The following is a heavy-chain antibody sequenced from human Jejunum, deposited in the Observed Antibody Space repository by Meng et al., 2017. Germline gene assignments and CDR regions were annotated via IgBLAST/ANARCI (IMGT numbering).Heavy chain of an antibody. D-gene: IGHD3-22*01. CDR2: IYYSGST. CDR1: GGSVSSGSYY. Sequence: GSLRLSCTVSGGSVSSGSYYWSWIRQPPGKGLEWIGYIYYSGSTNYNPSLKSRVTISVDTSKNQFSLKLSSVTAADTAVYYCARMNYYDSSGCYLDYWGHGNLVTVAS. V-gene: IGHV4-61*01. CDR3: ARMNYYDSSGCYLDY. J-gene: IGHJ4*01.